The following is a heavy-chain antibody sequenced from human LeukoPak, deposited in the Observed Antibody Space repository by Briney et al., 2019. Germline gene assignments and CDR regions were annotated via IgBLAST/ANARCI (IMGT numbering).Heavy chain of an antibody. D-gene: IGHD2-15*01. V-gene: IGHV3-15*01. CDR1: GSTFSNAW. J-gene: IGHJ6*03. Sequence: GGSLRLSCAASGSTFSNAWMSWVRQAPGKGLEWVGRIKSKTDGGTTDYAAPVKGRFTISRDDSKNTLYLQMNSLKTEDTAVYYCTTLVVVATQGGLSMDVWGKGTTVTISS. CDR2: IKSKTDGGTT. CDR3: TTLVVVATQGGLSMDV.